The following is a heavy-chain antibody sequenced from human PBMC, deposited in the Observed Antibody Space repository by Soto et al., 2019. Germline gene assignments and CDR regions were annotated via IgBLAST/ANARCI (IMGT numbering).Heavy chain of an antibody. V-gene: IGHV1-18*01. CDR3: ARVPLTTEDNWFDP. CDR2: ISAYNGNT. D-gene: IGHD4-17*01. J-gene: IGHJ5*02. Sequence: ASVKVSCKASGYTFTSCGISWVRQAPGQGLEWMGWISAYNGNTNYAQKLQGRVTMTTDTSTSTAYMELRSLRSDDTAVYYCARVPLTTEDNWFDPWGQGTLVTVSS. CDR1: GYTFTSCG.